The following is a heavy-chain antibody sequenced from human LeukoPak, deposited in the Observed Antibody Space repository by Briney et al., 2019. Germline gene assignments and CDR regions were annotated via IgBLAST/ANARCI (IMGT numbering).Heavy chain of an antibody. D-gene: IGHD4-17*01. CDR2: ISGSGGST. V-gene: IGHV3-23*01. Sequence: GGSLRLSCAASGFTFSSYAMSWVRQAPGKGLEWVSAISGSGGSTYYADSVKGRFTISRDNSKNTLYLQMNSLRAEDTAVYYCARDPQPNYGDSTYIFDYWGQGTLVTVSS. CDR3: ARDPQPNYGDSTYIFDY. CDR1: GFTFSSYA. J-gene: IGHJ4*02.